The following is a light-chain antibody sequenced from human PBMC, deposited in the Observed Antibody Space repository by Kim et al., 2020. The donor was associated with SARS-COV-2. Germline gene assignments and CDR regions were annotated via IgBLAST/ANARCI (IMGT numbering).Light chain of an antibody. V-gene: IGLV2-8*01. CDR3: SSYASSNNVV. CDR1: SSDVGGYNY. CDR2: DVS. Sequence: GQSVTISCTGTSSDVGGYNYVSWYQQHPGKAPKLMIYDVSKRPSGVPDRFSGSKSGNTASLTVSGLQAEDEADYYCSSYASSNNVVFGGGTQLTVL. J-gene: IGLJ2*01.